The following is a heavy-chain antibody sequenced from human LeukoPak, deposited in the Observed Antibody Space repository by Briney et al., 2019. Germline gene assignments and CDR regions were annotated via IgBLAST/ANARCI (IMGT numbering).Heavy chain of an antibody. Sequence: GGSLRLSCSASGFTFSNYAMNWVRQAPGKGLEWVSGISGSGDSTYYADSVKGRFTISRDNAKNSLYLQMNSLRAEDTAVYYCALVDSGSYPDAFDIWGQGTMVTVSS. CDR3: ALVDSGSYPDAFDI. V-gene: IGHV3-23*01. CDR2: ISGSGDST. CDR1: GFTFSNYA. D-gene: IGHD1-26*01. J-gene: IGHJ3*02.